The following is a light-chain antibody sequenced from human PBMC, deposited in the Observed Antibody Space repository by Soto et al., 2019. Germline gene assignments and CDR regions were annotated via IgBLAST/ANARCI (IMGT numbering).Light chain of an antibody. CDR3: QQSYSILGT. J-gene: IGKJ2*01. CDR1: QNIRTY. CDR2: DAS. V-gene: IGKV1-39*01. Sequence: DIQMTQSPSSLSASVGDRVTITCRASQNIRTYLNWYQQKPGKAPNVLIYDASSLQSGVPSRFTGSGSGTDFTLTISSLQPEDFATYYCQQSYSILGTFGQGTKVEIK.